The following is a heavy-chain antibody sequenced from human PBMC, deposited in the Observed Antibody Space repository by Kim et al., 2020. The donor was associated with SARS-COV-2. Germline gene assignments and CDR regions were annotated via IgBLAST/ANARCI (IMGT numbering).Heavy chain of an antibody. CDR1: GFTFIGHA. D-gene: IGHD2-2*03. V-gene: IGHV3-23*01. CDR2: IDGSDGTT. J-gene: IGHJ4*02. Sequence: GGSLRLSCTTSGFTFIGHAMSWVRQAPGQGLEWVSSIDGSDGTTYYVDSVKGRFTISRDDAKNTLYLQMRALRADDTATYYCMKGGWGWIWDHWGQGTLVNVTS. CDR3: MKGGWGWIWDH.